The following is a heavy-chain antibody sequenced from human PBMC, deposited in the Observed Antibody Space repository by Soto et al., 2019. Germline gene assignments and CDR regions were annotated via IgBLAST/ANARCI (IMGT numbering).Heavy chain of an antibody. V-gene: IGHV4-31*03. J-gene: IGHJ4*02. CDR3: ARGNVGRRVDY. D-gene: IGHD2-15*01. Sequence: QVQLQESGPGLVKPSQTLSLTCTVSGGSISSGGYYWSWMRQHPGKGLELIGYIYYSGGTYYNPSLKSRVTISVDTSKNQFSLKLSSVTAADTAVYYCARGNVGRRVDYWCQGTLVTVSS. CDR2: IYYSGGT. CDR1: GGSISSGGYY.